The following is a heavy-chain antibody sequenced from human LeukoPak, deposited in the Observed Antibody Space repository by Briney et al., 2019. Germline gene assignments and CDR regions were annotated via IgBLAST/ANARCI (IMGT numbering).Heavy chain of an antibody. J-gene: IGHJ4*02. Sequence: ASVKVSCKASGYTFTGYYMHWVRQATGQGLEWMGWMNPNSGNTGYAQKFQGRVTMTRNTSISTAYMELSSLRSEDTAVYYCARGSYFDYWGQGTLVTVSS. V-gene: IGHV1-8*02. CDR1: GYTFTGYY. CDR2: MNPNSGNT. CDR3: ARGSYFDY.